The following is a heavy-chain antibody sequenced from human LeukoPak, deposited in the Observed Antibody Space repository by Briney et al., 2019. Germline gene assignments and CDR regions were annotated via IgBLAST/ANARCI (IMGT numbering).Heavy chain of an antibody. V-gene: IGHV3-30*09. Sequence: GGSLRLSCAASGFTFNIYGMHWVRQAPGKGLESVAIISFDGSKKYYADSVKGRFAISRDNSKNTLYLQMSSLRAEDTAVYYCAKDVRRCNGGCTWGQGTLVTVSS. CDR2: ISFDGSKK. CDR1: GFTFNIYG. CDR3: AKDVRRCNGGCT. J-gene: IGHJ5*02. D-gene: IGHD4-23*01.